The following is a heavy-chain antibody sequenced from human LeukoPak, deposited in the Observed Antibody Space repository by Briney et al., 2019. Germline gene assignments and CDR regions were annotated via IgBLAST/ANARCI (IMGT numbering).Heavy chain of an antibody. Sequence: ASVKVSCKASGYTFTTYPINWVRQAPGQGLEWMGWIDTNTASPTYAQGLTGRFVFSLDTSVSTEFLQINSLKDEDTALYYCVRGIDTTGYLNYWGQGTLVTVSS. CDR3: VRGIDTTGYLNY. CDR1: GYTFTTYP. J-gene: IGHJ4*02. V-gene: IGHV7-4-1*02. CDR2: IDTNTASP. D-gene: IGHD3-22*01.